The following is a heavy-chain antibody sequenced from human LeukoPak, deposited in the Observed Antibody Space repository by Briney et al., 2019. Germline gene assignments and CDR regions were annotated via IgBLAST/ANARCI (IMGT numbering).Heavy chain of an antibody. CDR2: TTGSGANT. Sequence: GGSLRLSCAASGFTVSSNYMSWVRQAPGEGLEWVSATTGSGANTFYADSVKGRFTISRDNSKTTLYLQMNSLRAEDTAVYYCANGVASAADYWGQGTLVTVSS. D-gene: IGHD2-15*01. CDR1: GFTVSSNY. CDR3: ANGVASAADY. J-gene: IGHJ4*02. V-gene: IGHV3-23*01.